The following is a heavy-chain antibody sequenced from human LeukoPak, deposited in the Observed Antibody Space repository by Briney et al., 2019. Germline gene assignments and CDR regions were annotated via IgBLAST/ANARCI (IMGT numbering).Heavy chain of an antibody. CDR3: ARDSIVATIGADY. Sequence: GGSLRLSCAASGFTVSSNYMSWVRQAPGKGLEWVSVIYSGGSTYYADSVKGRFTIYRDNSKNTLYLQMNSLRAEDTAVYYCARDSIVATIGADYWGQAALVTVSS. CDR2: IYSGGST. V-gene: IGHV3-66*01. J-gene: IGHJ4*02. CDR1: GFTVSSNY. D-gene: IGHD5-12*01.